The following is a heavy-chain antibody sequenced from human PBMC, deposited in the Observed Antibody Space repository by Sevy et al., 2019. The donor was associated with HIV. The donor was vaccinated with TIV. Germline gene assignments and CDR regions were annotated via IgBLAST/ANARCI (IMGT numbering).Heavy chain of an antibody. J-gene: IGHJ5*02. V-gene: IGHV1-2*02. Sequence: VSVKVSCKASGYTFTGYYMHWVRQAPGQGLEWMGWINPNSGGTNYAQKFQGRVTMTRDTSISTAYMELSRLRSDDTAVYYCARERVYCSGGSCKPGGWFDPWGQGTLVIVSS. CDR2: INPNSGGT. CDR1: GYTFTGYY. CDR3: ARERVYCSGGSCKPGGWFDP. D-gene: IGHD2-15*01.